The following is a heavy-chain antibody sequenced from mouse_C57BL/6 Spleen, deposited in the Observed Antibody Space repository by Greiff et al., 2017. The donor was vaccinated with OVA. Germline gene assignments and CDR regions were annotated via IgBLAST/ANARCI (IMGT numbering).Heavy chain of an antibody. CDR2: IYPGSGSP. J-gene: IGHJ3*01. Sequence: VQLQQPGAELVKPGASVKMSCKASGYTFTSYWITWVKQRPGQGLEWIGDIYPGSGSPNYNEKFKSKATLTVDTSSSTAYRQLSSLTSEDSSVYYCARWDYGSLFAYWGQGTLVTVSA. CDR3: ARWDYGSLFAY. CDR1: GYTFTSYW. V-gene: IGHV1-55*01. D-gene: IGHD1-1*01.